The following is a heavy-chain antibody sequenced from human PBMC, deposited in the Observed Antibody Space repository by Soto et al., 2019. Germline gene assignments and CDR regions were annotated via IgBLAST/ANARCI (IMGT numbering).Heavy chain of an antibody. Sequence: GASVKVSCKASGYTFTSYPMHWVRQAPGQRLEWMGWINVVNGNTEYSQRFQDRVTITRDTSASTAYMELSSLRSEDTAVYYCARDRAKDIVATRYWGQGTQVTVSS. D-gene: IGHD5-12*01. J-gene: IGHJ4*02. V-gene: IGHV1-3*01. CDR2: INVVNGNT. CDR3: ARDRAKDIVATRY. CDR1: GYTFTSYP.